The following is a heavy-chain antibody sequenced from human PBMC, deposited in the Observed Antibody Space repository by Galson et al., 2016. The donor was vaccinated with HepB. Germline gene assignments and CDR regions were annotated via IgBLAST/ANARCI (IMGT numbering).Heavy chain of an antibody. CDR1: GFTFNSYW. CDR3: SRRSSHDY. CDR2: INHDGTEK. Sequence: SLRLSCAASGFTFNSYWMSWVRQAPGKGLEWVACINHDGTEKKYVDSVKGRFTISRDNAKNSLYLQMNSLIAEDTGVYYFSRRSSHDYWGQGALVTVSS. V-gene: IGHV3-7*01. J-gene: IGHJ4*02. D-gene: IGHD2-15*01.